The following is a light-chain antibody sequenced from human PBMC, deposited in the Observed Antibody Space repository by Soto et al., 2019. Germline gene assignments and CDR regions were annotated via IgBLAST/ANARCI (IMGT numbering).Light chain of an antibody. Sequence: QSALTQPPSASGTPGQRVPISCSGGRSNIGNNTVNWYQQLPGTAPKLLIFYNDQRPSGVPDRFSGSKSGTSASLAISGLQSEDEADYYCAAWDDSLNGLVFGGGTKLTVL. CDR3: AAWDDSLNGLV. V-gene: IGLV1-44*01. CDR2: YND. CDR1: RSNIGNNT. J-gene: IGLJ2*01.